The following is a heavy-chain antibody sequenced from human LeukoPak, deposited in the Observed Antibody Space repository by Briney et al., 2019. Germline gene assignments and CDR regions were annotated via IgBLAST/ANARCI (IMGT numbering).Heavy chain of an antibody. CDR3: ARSLGIAVAGTRYYGMDV. V-gene: IGHV5-51*01. Sequence: GESLQISCQGSGYSFTSYWIGWVRQMPGKGLEWMGIIYPGDSDTRYSPSFQGQVTISADKSISTAYLQWSSLKASDTAMYYCARSLGIAVAGTRYYGMDVWGQGTTVTVSS. CDR1: GYSFTSYW. D-gene: IGHD6-19*01. J-gene: IGHJ6*02. CDR2: IYPGDSDT.